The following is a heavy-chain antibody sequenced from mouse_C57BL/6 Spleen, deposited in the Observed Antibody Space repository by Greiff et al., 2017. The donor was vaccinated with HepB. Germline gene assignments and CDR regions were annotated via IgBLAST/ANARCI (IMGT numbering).Heavy chain of an antibody. CDR3: AKNRDYSPFAY. V-gene: IGHV2-5*01. Sequence: QVQLQQSGPGLVQPSQSLSITCAVSGFSLTTYGVHWVRQSPGKGLEWLGVIWRGGSTDYNAAFLSRLSITKDNSKSQVFFKMNSLQADDTAIYFCAKNRDYSPFAYWGQGTLVTVSA. D-gene: IGHD2-12*01. J-gene: IGHJ3*01. CDR2: IWRGGST. CDR1: GFSLTTYG.